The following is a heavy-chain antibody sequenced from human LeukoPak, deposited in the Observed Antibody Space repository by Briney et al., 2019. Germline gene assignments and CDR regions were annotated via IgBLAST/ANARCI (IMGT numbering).Heavy chain of an antibody. CDR3: ARTFVSGDGYKVGYFDY. Sequence: GGSLRLSCVVSGFTFSNTYMSWVRQAPGKGLEWVSLIYPNGNIYYADSVKGRFTISRNNSKNTLFLQMNSLRAEDTAIYYCARTFVSGDGYKVGYFDYGGQGSLVTVSS. J-gene: IGHJ4*02. D-gene: IGHD5-24*01. V-gene: IGHV3-53*01. CDR1: GFTFSNTY. CDR2: IYPNGNI.